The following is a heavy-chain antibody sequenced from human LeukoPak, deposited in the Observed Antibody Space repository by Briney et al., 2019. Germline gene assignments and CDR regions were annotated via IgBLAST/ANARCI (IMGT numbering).Heavy chain of an antibody. CDR2: ISYDGSDK. V-gene: IGHV3-30*18. Sequence: GGSLRLSCAASGFTFSSYGMHWVRQAPGKGLEWLAVISYDGSDKYYADSLEGRFTIYRDNSKNTLYLQMNSLRAEDTAVYYCAKDHQGFNYYGSGSYSPCNFDYWGQGTLVTVSS. D-gene: IGHD3-10*01. CDR3: AKDHQGFNYYGSGSYSPCNFDY. CDR1: GFTFSSYG. J-gene: IGHJ4*02.